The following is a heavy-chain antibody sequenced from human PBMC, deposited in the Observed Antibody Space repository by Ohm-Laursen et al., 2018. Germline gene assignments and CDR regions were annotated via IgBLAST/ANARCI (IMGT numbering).Heavy chain of an antibody. CDR2: IYYSGNT. V-gene: IGHV4-31*03. Sequence: TLSLTCTVSGGSISSYYWSWIRQHPGKGLEWIGYIYYSGNTYYNPSLKSRVTISVDTSKNQFSLKLSSVTAADTAVYYCAREGSEQLVDYWGQGTLVTVSS. J-gene: IGHJ4*02. CDR1: GGSISSYY. D-gene: IGHD6-13*01. CDR3: AREGSEQLVDY.